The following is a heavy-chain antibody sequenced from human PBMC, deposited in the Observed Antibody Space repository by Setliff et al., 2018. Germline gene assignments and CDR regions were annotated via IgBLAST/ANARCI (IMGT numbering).Heavy chain of an antibody. Sequence: SDTLSLTCTVSGYSISSSSYYWGWIRQPPGKGLEWIVSIYYSGSTYYNPSLKSRVTISVDTSKNQFSLKLSSVTAADTAYYLCAKSSPSVGYITDCWGQGTLVTVSS. D-gene: IGHD5-12*01. J-gene: IGHJ4*02. V-gene: IGHV4-39*07. CDR1: GYSISSSSYY. CDR3: AKSSPSVGYITDC. CDR2: IYYSGST.